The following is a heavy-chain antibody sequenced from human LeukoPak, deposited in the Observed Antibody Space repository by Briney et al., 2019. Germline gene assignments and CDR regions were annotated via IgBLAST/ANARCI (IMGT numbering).Heavy chain of an antibody. CDR3: AKDGMYSSSSSYYFDY. Sequence: GGSLRLSCAASGFTFSSYGMHWVRQAPGKGLEWVSFIRSDGGEEYYADSVKGRFTISRDISKNTLFLQMNSLRAEDTAVYYCAKDGMYSSSSSYYFDYWGQGTLVTVSS. D-gene: IGHD6-6*01. CDR1: GFTFSSYG. CDR2: IRSDGGEE. J-gene: IGHJ4*02. V-gene: IGHV3-30*02.